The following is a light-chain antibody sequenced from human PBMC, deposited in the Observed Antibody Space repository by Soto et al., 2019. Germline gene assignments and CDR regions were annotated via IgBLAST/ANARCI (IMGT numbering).Light chain of an antibody. CDR1: SSDVGSYDR. CDR2: EVN. Sequence: QSALTQPASVSGSPGQSIAISCTGTSSDVGSYDRVSWYQHHPGKAPTLMIYEVNKRPSGVSDRFSGSKSGNTASLTISGLQAEDEADYYCCSSVGSPNCVFGGGTKLTVL. CDR3: CSSVGSPNCV. J-gene: IGLJ3*02. V-gene: IGLV2-23*02.